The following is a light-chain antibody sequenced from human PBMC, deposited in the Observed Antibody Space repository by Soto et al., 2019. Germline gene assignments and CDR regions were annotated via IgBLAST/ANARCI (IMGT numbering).Light chain of an antibody. CDR3: QQYNNLPPWT. CDR2: DVS. J-gene: IGKJ1*01. V-gene: IGKV3-15*01. Sequence: EIVIRTWPATLSESTGERATLSCRASQSVGGKLAWYQQKRGQSPRLLIYDVSTRATGIPTRFTGSGSGTEFTLTISSLQSEDFALYYCQQYNNLPPWTFGQVTK. CDR1: QSVGGK.